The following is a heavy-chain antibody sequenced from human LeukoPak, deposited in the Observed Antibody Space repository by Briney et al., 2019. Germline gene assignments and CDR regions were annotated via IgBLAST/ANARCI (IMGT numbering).Heavy chain of an antibody. D-gene: IGHD3-22*01. CDR3: ASHSSSERRYWFDP. Sequence: PGGSLRLSCAASGFTFSNAWMSWVRQAPGKGLEWVGRIKSKTDGGTTDYAAPVKGRFTISRDDSKNTLYLQMNSLKTEDTAVYYCASHSSSERRYWFDPWGQGTLVTVSS. CDR1: GFTFSNAW. CDR2: IKSKTDGGTT. J-gene: IGHJ5*02. V-gene: IGHV3-15*01.